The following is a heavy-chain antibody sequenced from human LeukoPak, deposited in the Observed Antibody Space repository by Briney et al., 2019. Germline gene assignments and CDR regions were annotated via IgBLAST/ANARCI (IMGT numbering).Heavy chain of an antibody. CDR3: AATLTVTAGSAYFGMDV. CDR1: GFTFVTSA. V-gene: IGHV1-58*01. CDR2: IVVGSVNT. Sequence: GASAKVSCKASGFTFVTSAVQWVRQARGQRLEWIGWIVVGSVNTNYAQKFQERVTVTRDMSTSTAYMELSSLRSEDTAVYYCAATLTVTAGSAYFGMDVWGQGTTVTVSS. J-gene: IGHJ6*02. D-gene: IGHD4-17*01.